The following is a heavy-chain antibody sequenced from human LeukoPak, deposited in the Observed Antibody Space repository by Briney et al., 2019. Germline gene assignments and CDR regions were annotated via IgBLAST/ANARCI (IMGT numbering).Heavy chain of an antibody. Sequence: SVKVSCKASGGTFSSYAISWVRQAPGQGLEWMGRIVPILGITNYAQKFQGRVTITADKSTSTAYMELSSLRSDDTAVYYCARDPSGGYVPYFDYWGQGTLVTVSS. CDR2: IVPILGIT. J-gene: IGHJ4*02. D-gene: IGHD3-16*01. CDR3: ARDPSGGYVPYFDY. CDR1: GGTFSSYA. V-gene: IGHV1-69*04.